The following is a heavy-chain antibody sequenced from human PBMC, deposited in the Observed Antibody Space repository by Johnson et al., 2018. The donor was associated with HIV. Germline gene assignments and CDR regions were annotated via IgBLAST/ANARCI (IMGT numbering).Heavy chain of an antibody. D-gene: IGHD2-2*01. J-gene: IGHJ3*01. Sequence: QVQLVESGGGLVKPGGSLRLSCAASGFTFSDYYMSWIRQAPGKGLEWLASLWADGSNEYYADSVKGRSTISRDNSKDTLYLHMSDLRAEDTAVYYCAKQHYYADTGFYEDAFDVWGQGTMVTVSS. CDR3: AKQHYYADTGFYEDAFDV. V-gene: IGHV3-33*08. CDR2: LWADGSNE. CDR1: GFTFSDYY.